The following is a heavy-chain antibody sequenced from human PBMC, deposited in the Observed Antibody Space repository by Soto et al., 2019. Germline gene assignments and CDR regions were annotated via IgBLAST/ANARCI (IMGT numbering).Heavy chain of an antibody. V-gene: IGHV1-69*12. Sequence: QVQLVQSGAEVKKPGSSVTVYCKASGGTFGNSAISWVRQAPGRGLEWMGGIIAIFPKPDYEQKFQGRVRMTADESTSTDYMELTRMSSADTDVYYYERDKHRQQLGWNDYYGIDVWGHGTTVTVS. J-gene: IGHJ6*02. CDR1: GGTFGNSA. D-gene: IGHD1-1*01. CDR3: ERDKHRQQLGWNDYYGIDV. CDR2: IIAIFPKP.